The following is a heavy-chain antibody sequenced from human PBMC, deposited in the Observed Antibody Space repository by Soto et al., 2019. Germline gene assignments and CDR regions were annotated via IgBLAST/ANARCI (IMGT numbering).Heavy chain of an antibody. J-gene: IGHJ6*02. CDR2: INPNSGGT. Sequence: ASVKVSCKASGYTFTGYYIHWVRQAPGQGLEWMGWINPNSGGTNYAQKFQDWVTMTRDTSISTAYMELSRLGSDDTAVYYCARDQIVSTISLYFYGMDVWGQGTTVTVSS. CDR3: ARDQIVSTISLYFYGMDV. V-gene: IGHV1-2*04. CDR1: GYTFTGYY. D-gene: IGHD5-12*01.